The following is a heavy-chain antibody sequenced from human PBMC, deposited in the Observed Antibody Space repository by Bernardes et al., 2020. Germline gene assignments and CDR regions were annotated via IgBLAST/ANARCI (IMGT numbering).Heavy chain of an antibody. V-gene: IGHV4-34*01. D-gene: IGHD6-13*01. CDR3: ARGPYRSSWYGNRFWFDP. Sequence: SETLSLTCAVYGGSFSGYYWSWIRQPPGKGLEWIGEINHSGSTNYNPSLKSRVTISVDTSKNQFSLKLSSVTAADTAVYYCARGPYRSSWYGNRFWFDPWGQGTLVTVSS. CDR2: INHSGST. J-gene: IGHJ5*02. CDR1: GGSFSGYY.